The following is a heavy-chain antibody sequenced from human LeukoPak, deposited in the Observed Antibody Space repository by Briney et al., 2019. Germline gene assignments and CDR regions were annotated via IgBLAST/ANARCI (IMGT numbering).Heavy chain of an antibody. Sequence: GGSLRLSCTASGFTFSSYWMTWVRQAPGKGLEWVANIEPAGSATYYVDSVKGRFTISRDNAKNLLYSQMNSLRAEDSAVYHCGRFGYVAAVDSWGQGALVTVSS. J-gene: IGHJ5*02. CDR1: GFTFSSYW. CDR2: IEPAGSAT. D-gene: IGHD2-15*01. V-gene: IGHV3-7*01. CDR3: GRFGYVAAVDS.